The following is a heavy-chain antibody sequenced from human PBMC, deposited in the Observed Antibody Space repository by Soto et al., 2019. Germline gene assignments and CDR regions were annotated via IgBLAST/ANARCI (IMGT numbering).Heavy chain of an antibody. CDR1: GGSVRTYY. V-gene: IGHV4-4*07. CDR3: AREGASGFGMDV. Sequence: KTSEALSVTWTVSGGSVRTYYWGWIRQPAGKPLEWIGRIYPSGTTNYNPSLKSRVTLSLDTSKNQFSLNLSSVTAADTAVYYCAREGASGFGMDVWGQGTTVTVSS. D-gene: IGHD1-26*01. J-gene: IGHJ6*02. CDR2: IYPSGTT.